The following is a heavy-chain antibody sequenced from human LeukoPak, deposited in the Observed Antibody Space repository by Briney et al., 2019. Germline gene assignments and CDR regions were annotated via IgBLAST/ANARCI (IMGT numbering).Heavy chain of an antibody. CDR1: GYKFTSNW. D-gene: IGHD6-13*01. CDR3: ARPSYSSSWLPFDY. V-gene: IGHV5-51*01. CDR2: IHPSDSDT. Sequence: GESLKISCKGSGYKFTSNWIGWVRQMPGKGLEWMGIIHPSDSDTRYSPSFQGQVTISADKSISTAHLQWSSLKASDTAMYYCARPSYSSSWLPFDYWGQGTLVTVSS. J-gene: IGHJ4*02.